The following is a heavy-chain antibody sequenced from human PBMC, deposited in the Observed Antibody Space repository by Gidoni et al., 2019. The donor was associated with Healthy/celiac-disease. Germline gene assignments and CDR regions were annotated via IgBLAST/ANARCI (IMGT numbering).Heavy chain of an antibody. V-gene: IGHV3-33*01. Sequence: QVQLVESGGGVVQPGRSLRLSCAASGFTFSSHGMHWVRQAPGKGLEWVAVIWYDGSNKYYADSVKGRFTISRDNSKNTLYLQMNSLRAEDTAVYYCARGAAMASYYYYGMDVWGQGTTVTVSS. CDR1: GFTFSSHG. CDR2: IWYDGSNK. D-gene: IGHD5-18*01. J-gene: IGHJ6*02. CDR3: ARGAAMASYYYYGMDV.